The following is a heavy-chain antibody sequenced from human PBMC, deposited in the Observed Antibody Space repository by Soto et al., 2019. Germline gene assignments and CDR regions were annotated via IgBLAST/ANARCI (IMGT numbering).Heavy chain of an antibody. Sequence: PSETLSLTWTVSGVSISSGGYSWSWIRQPPGKGLEWIGYIYHSGSTYYNPSLKSRVTISVDTSKNQFSLKLSSVTAADTAVYYFARTGSSSGENDSWGRGSLVTVSS. CDR2: IYHSGST. D-gene: IGHD6-13*01. J-gene: IGHJ5*01. CDR1: GVSISSGGYS. V-gene: IGHV4-30-2*01. CDR3: ARTGSSSGENDS.